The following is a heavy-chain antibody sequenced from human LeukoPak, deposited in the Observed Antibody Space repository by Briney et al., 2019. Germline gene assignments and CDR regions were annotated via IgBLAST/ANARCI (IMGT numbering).Heavy chain of an antibody. Sequence: TGGSLRLSCAASGFTFSSYGMHWVCQAPGKGLEWVAFIRYDGSNKYYADSVKGRFTISRDNSKNTLYLQMHSLSAEDTAVYSCAKDFYDYGDIAFDIWGQGTMVTVSS. J-gene: IGHJ3*02. V-gene: IGHV3-30*02. CDR3: AKDFYDYGDIAFDI. CDR2: IRYDGSNK. CDR1: GFTFSSYG. D-gene: IGHD4-17*01.